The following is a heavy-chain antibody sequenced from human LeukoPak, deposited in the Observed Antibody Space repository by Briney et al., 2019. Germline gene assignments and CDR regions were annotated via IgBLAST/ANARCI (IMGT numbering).Heavy chain of an antibody. V-gene: IGHV4-39*01. D-gene: IGHD2-15*01. Sequence: SETLSLTCTVSGGSISGSSYYWGWLRQPPGKGLEWIGSIYYSGSTYYNPSLKSRITISVDTSKNQFSLKLSSVTAADTAVYYCARQRTQRVVAAPFDYWGQGTLVTVSS. J-gene: IGHJ4*02. CDR3: ARQRTQRVVAAPFDY. CDR1: GGSISGSSYY. CDR2: IYYSGST.